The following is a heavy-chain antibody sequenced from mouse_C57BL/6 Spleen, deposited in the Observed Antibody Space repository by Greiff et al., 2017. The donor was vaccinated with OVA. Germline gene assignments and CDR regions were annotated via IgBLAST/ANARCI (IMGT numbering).Heavy chain of an antibody. CDR3: ATITTVVATDAMDY. V-gene: IGHV5-6*01. D-gene: IGHD1-1*01. Sequence: DVQLVESGGDLVKPGGSLKLSCAASGFTFSSYGMSWVRQTPDKRLEWVATISSGGSYTYYPDSVKGRFTISRNNAKNTLYLQMSSLKSEDTAMYYCATITTVVATDAMDYWGQGTSVTVSS. J-gene: IGHJ4*01. CDR2: ISSGGSYT. CDR1: GFTFSSYG.